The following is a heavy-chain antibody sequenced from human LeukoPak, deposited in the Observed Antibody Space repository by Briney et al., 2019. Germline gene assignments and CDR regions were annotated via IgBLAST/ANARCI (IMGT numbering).Heavy chain of an antibody. D-gene: IGHD5-18*01. CDR2: ISSSSSTI. CDR1: GFTFSSYS. Sequence: GGSLRLSCAASGFTFSSYSMNWVRQAPGKGLEWVSYISSSSSTIYYADSVKGRFTISRDNAKNSLYLQMSSLRAEDTAVYYCAGVRYSYGQYFDYWGQGTLVTVSS. CDR3: AGVRYSYGQYFDY. V-gene: IGHV3-48*01. J-gene: IGHJ4*02.